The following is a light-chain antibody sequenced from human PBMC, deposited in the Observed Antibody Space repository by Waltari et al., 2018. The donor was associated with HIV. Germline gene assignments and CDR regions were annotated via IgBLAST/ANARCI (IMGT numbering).Light chain of an antibody. CDR3: CSYAGSYTLI. V-gene: IGLV2-11*01. CDR1: SSDVGAYNY. J-gene: IGLJ2*01. Sequence: QSALTQPPSASGSPGQSVTISCTGTSSDVGAYNYVSWFQQHPGKVPKLLIYDLNDRPSGVPDRFSGSKSGTTASLTISGLQAEDEAFYYCCSYAGSYTLIFGGGTKLTVL. CDR2: DLN.